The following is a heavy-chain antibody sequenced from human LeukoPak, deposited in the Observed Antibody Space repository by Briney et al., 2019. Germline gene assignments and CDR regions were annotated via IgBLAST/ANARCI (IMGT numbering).Heavy chain of an antibody. Sequence: SVKVSCKASGGTFSSYAISWVRQAPGQGLEWMGRIIPILGIANYAQKFQGRVTITADKSTRTAYMELSSLRSEDTAVYYCARGQWLVDRGGYFDYWGQGTLVTVSS. CDR3: ARGQWLVDRGGYFDY. CDR2: IIPILGIA. V-gene: IGHV1-69*04. J-gene: IGHJ4*02. D-gene: IGHD6-19*01. CDR1: GGTFSSYA.